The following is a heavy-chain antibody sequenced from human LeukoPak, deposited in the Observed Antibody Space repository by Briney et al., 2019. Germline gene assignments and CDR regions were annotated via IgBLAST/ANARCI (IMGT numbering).Heavy chain of an antibody. Sequence: SETLSLTCAVYGGSFSGYYWSWIRQPPGKGLEWIGEMNHSGSTNYNPSLKSRVTISVDTSKNQFSLKLSSVTAADTAVYYCARRLGRKFGERFYYYHYMDVWGKGTTVTISS. CDR3: ARRLGRKFGERFYYYHYMDV. D-gene: IGHD3-10*01. J-gene: IGHJ6*03. CDR2: MNHSGST. V-gene: IGHV4-34*01. CDR1: GGSFSGYY.